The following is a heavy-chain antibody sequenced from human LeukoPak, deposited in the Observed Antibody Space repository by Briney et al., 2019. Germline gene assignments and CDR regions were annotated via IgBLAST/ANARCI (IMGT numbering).Heavy chain of an antibody. CDR1: GGTFSSYA. CDR3: ARLAAAGPPFDY. D-gene: IGHD6-13*01. J-gene: IGHJ4*02. Sequence: SVKVSCKASGGTFSSYAISWVRQTPGQGLEWMGGIIPIFGTANYAQKFQGRVTITADESTSTAYMELNSLRSEDTAVYYCARLAAAGPPFDYWGQGTLVTVSS. CDR2: IIPIFGTA. V-gene: IGHV1-69*01.